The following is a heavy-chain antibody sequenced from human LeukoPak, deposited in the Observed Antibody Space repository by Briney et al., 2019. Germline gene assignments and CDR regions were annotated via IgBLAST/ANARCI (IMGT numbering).Heavy chain of an antibody. Sequence: PGGSLRLSCAASGFTFSDYDMHWVRQAKGQGLEWVSAIGTAGDTYYTGSVKGRFTISRENAKNSLYLQMNSLRAGDTAVYYCARVAKERVGGVYYFDYWGQGTLVTVSS. J-gene: IGHJ4*02. V-gene: IGHV3-13*01. CDR1: GFTFSDYD. CDR3: ARVAKERVGGVYYFDY. CDR2: IGTAGDT. D-gene: IGHD1-1*01.